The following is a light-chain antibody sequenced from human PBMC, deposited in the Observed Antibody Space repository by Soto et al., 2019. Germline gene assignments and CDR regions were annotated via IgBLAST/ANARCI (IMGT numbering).Light chain of an antibody. CDR1: QSVSSN. CDR3: QQYGSSPTT. Sequence: EIVLTQSPGTLSLSPGERATLSCRASQSVSSNLAWYQQKPGQAPRLLIYGASTRATGIPARFSGSGSGTDFTLTISRLEPEDSAVYHCQQYGSSPTTFGQGTKVDI. J-gene: IGKJ1*01. V-gene: IGKV3-20*01. CDR2: GAS.